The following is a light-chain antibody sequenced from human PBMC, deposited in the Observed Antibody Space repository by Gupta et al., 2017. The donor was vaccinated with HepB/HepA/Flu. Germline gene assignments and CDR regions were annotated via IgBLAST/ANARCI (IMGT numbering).Light chain of an antibody. J-gene: IGLJ3*02. V-gene: IGLV1-47*01. Sequence: SVLPQPPSASGPPGQRVTISCSGSSSNLGSNYVYWYQQLPGTAPKLLIYRNNQRPSGVPERFSGSKSGTSASLAISGLRAEDEADYYCAAGDDSRSGWVFGGGTKLTVL. CDR3: AAGDDSRSGWV. CDR1: SSNLGSNY. CDR2: RNN.